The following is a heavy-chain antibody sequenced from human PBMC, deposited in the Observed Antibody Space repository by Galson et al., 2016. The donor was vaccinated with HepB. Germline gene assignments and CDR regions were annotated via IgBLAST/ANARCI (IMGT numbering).Heavy chain of an antibody. Sequence: SLRLSCAASGFTPSHYAMDWVRQAPGKGLEWVAFISYDGSNKYYADSVKGRFTVSRDNSQNTLYLQVNSLRAEDTAVYYCARDQNYYDTNEYDYWGQGTLVTVSS. CDR3: ARDQNYYDTNEYDY. D-gene: IGHD3-22*01. J-gene: IGHJ4*02. V-gene: IGHV3-30-3*01. CDR1: GFTPSHYA. CDR2: ISYDGSNK.